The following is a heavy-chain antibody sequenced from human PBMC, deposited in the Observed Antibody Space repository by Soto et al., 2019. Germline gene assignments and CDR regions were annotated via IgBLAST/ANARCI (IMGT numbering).Heavy chain of an antibody. V-gene: IGHV4-4*02. J-gene: IGHJ6*02. CDR2: IYHSGST. CDR1: GGSISSSNW. D-gene: IGHD3-3*01. Sequence: SETLSLTCAVSGGSISSSNWWSWVRQPPGKGLEWIGEIYHSGSTNYNPSLRSRVTISVDKSKNQFSLKLSSVTAADTAVYYCSRSPYHFWSGYRLYYGMDVWGQGTTVTVSS. CDR3: SRSPYHFWSGYRLYYGMDV.